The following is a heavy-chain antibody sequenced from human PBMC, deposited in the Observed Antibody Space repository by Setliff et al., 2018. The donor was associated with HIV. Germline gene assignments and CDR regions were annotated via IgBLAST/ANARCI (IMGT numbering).Heavy chain of an antibody. CDR1: GYSFTSYW. Sequence: PGESLKISCKGSGYSFTSYWIGWVRQMPGKGLEWMGIIYPGDSDTRYSPSFQGQVTISVDKSISTAYLQWSSLKASDTAMYYCASLITFGGDNNEPDAFDIWGQGTMVTVSS. D-gene: IGHD3-16*01. CDR3: ASLITFGGDNNEPDAFDI. V-gene: IGHV5-51*01. J-gene: IGHJ3*02. CDR2: IYPGDSDT.